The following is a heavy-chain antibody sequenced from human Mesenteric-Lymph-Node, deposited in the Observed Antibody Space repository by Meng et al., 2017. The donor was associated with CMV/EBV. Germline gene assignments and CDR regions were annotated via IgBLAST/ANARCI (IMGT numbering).Heavy chain of an antibody. J-gene: IGHJ5*02. V-gene: IGHV3-21*01. D-gene: IGHD6-19*01. CDR2: ISSSSSYI. CDR3: ARLIAVAGT. CDR1: GFTFSSYS. Sequence: GGSLRLSCAASGFTFSSYSMNWVRQAPGKGLEWVSSISSSSSYIYYADSVKGRFTISRDNSKNTLYLQMNSLRTEDTAVYYCARLIAVAGTWGQGTLVTVSS.